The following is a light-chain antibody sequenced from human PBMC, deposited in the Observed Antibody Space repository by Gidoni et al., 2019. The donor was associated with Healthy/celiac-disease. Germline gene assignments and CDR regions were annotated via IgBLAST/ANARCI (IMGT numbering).Light chain of an antibody. CDR1: QSVSSSY. CDR3: QQYGSSPRIT. J-gene: IGKJ5*01. Sequence: ELVLTQSPGTLSLSPGERATLSCRASQSVSSSYLAWYQQKPGQAPRLLIYGASSRATGIPDRFSGSASGTDFTLTISRREPEDFAVYYCQQYGSSPRITFGQGTRLEIK. V-gene: IGKV3-20*01. CDR2: GAS.